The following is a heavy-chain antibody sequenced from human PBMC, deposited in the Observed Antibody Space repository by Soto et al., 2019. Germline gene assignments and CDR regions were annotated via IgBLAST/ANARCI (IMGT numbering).Heavy chain of an antibody. D-gene: IGHD4-17*01. CDR3: ARLQTTGPRTY. CDR1: GDSFNDYA. Sequence: QVQLVQSGAEVRTPGSSVKVSCKASGDSFNDYAVSWVRQAPGQGLEWMGGIIPIFGAAHYAQKFQGRVTLTADESTSTAYMELSSLRYEETAVYYCARLQTTGPRTYWGEGTLVTGSS. CDR2: IIPIFGAA. J-gene: IGHJ4*02. V-gene: IGHV1-69*01.